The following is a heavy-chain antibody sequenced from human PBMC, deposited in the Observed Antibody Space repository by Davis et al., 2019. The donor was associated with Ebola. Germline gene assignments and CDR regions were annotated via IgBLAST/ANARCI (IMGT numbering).Heavy chain of an antibody. Sequence: PSETLSLTCTVSGGSISSSSYYWGWIRQPPGKGLEWIGSIYYSGSTYYNPSLKSRVTISVDTSKNQFSLKLSSVTAADTAVYYCSITKAVGKTVAAKPREDYWGQGTLVTVSS. CDR1: GGSISSSSYY. V-gene: IGHV4-39*01. CDR2: IYYSGST. J-gene: IGHJ4*02. CDR3: SITKAVGKTVAAKPREDY. D-gene: IGHD6-19*01.